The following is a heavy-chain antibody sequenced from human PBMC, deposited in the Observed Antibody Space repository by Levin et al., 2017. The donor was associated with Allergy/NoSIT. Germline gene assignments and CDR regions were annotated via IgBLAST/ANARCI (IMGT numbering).Heavy chain of an antibody. V-gene: IGHV3-73*01. CDR3: TRWGDGIGY. D-gene: IGHD3-16*01. CDR1: GFTFSGSA. J-gene: IGHJ4*02. Sequence: GGSLRLSCAASGFTFSGSAMHWVRQASGKGLEWVGRIRSKANSYATEYAASVKGRFTISRDESKNTAYLQMNSLKTEDAAVYHWTRWGDGIGYWGQGTLVTVSS. CDR2: IRSKANSYAT.